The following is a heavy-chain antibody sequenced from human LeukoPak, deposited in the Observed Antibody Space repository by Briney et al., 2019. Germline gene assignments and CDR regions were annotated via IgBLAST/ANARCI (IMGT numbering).Heavy chain of an antibody. CDR1: GGSISSGGYY. J-gene: IGHJ4*02. D-gene: IGHD6-13*01. CDR2: IYYSGST. Sequence: PSESLSLTCTVSGGSISSGGYYWSWIRRHPGKGLEWIGYIYYSGSTYYNPSLKSRVTISVDTSKNQFSLKLSSVTAADTAVYYCARGGYDYGDYWGQGTLVTVSS. CDR3: ARGGYDYGDY. V-gene: IGHV4-31*03.